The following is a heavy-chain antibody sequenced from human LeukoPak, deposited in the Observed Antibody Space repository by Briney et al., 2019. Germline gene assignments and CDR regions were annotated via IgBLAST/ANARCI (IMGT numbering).Heavy chain of an antibody. CDR2: INPNSGGT. CDR1: GYTFTGYY. V-gene: IGHV1-2*02. Sequence: GASVKVSCKASGYTFTGYYMHWVRQAPGQGLEWMGWINPNSGGTNYAQKFHGRVTMTRDTSTSPAYMELSSRRCEDTAVYYCARGGDLGDYRGTFDYWGQGTLVTVSS. J-gene: IGHJ4*02. CDR3: ARGGDLGDYRGTFDY. D-gene: IGHD4-17*01.